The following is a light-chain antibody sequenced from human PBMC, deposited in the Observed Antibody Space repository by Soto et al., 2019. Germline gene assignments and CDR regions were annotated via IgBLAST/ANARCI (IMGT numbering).Light chain of an antibody. Sequence: KVMTPSPAPLSFFSGGGVTHSCRASQNVGTNLAWYQQRPGQAPRLLIYGASTRATGVPASFSGSGSGTEFTLTIKSLQSEDFAVYFCQQYNNWGLAFGGGTKVDIK. V-gene: IGKV3D-15*01. CDR1: QNVGTN. J-gene: IGKJ4*01. CDR2: GAS. CDR3: QQYNNWGLA.